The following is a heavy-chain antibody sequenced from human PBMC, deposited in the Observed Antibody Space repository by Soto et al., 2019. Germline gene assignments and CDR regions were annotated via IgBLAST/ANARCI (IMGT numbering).Heavy chain of an antibody. CDR1: GGTFNTFA. V-gene: IGHV1-69*06. J-gene: IGHJ1*01. Sequence: QVQLVQSGAEVKKPGSSVNVSCKASGGTFNTFAISWVRQAPGQGLEYLGGIVPILGPAFYAQRFQGRVTITADKSTNTAYLELTSLTSHDTAMYYCARIPRYSYATSDPLGNWGQGTLVTVSS. D-gene: IGHD2-15*01. CDR3: ARIPRYSYATSDPLGN. CDR2: IVPILGPA.